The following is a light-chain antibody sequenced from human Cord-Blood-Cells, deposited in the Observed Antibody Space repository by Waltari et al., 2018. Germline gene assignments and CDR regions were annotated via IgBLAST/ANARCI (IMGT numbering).Light chain of an antibody. Sequence: QSALTQPASVSGSPGQSITISCTGTSSDVGGSNYVSWYQQHPGKAPKLMIYDVSNRPSGVATRFAGSKSSNTASLTVSGLQAADEADYYCSSYTSSSTLEVVFGGGTKLTVL. V-gene: IGLV2-14*01. CDR3: SSYTSSSTLEVV. CDR2: DVS. CDR1: SSDVGGSNY. J-gene: IGLJ2*01.